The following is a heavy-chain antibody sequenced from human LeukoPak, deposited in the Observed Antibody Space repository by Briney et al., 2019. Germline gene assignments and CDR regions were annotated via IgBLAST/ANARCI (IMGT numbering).Heavy chain of an antibody. D-gene: IGHD5-18*01. Sequence: ASVKVSCKASGYTFTSYYMHWVRQAPGQGLEWMGIINPSGGSTSYAQKFQGRVTMTRDTSISTAYMELSRLRSDDTAVYYCARVGYSYVQPIYYYYYYMDVWGKGTTVTISS. V-gene: IGHV1-46*01. J-gene: IGHJ6*03. CDR2: INPSGGST. CDR3: ARVGYSYVQPIYYYYYYMDV. CDR1: GYTFTSYY.